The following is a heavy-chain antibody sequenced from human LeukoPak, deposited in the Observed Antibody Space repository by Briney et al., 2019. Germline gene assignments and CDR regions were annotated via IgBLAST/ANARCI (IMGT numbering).Heavy chain of an antibody. CDR3: ARDYNYGYSH. CDR2: VNSDGSSP. J-gene: IGHJ4*02. V-gene: IGHV3-74*01. Sequence: TGGSLRLSCAASGFTFSNYWMHWVRQAPGKGLVWVSRVNSDGSSPSYADSVKGRFTISSDNAKNTLYLQMNSLRAEDTAVYHCARDYNYGYSHWGQGTLVTVSS. CDR1: GFTFSNYW. D-gene: IGHD5-18*01.